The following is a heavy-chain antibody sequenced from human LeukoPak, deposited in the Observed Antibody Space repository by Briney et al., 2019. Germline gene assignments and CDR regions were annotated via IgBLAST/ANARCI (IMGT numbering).Heavy chain of an antibody. CDR3: AKDLTMVRGDPNWFDP. Sequence: GGSLRLSCAASGFTFSSYAMSWVRQAPGKGLEWVSAISGSGANTYYADSVKGRFTISRDNSKNTLYLQMNSLRAEDSAVYYCAKDLTMVRGDPNWFDPWGQGTLVTVSS. D-gene: IGHD3-10*01. V-gene: IGHV3-23*01. CDR1: GFTFSSYA. CDR2: ISGSGANT. J-gene: IGHJ5*02.